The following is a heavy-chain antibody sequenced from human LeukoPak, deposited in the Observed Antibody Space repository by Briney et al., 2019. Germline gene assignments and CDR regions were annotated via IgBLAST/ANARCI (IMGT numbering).Heavy chain of an antibody. J-gene: IGHJ5*02. CDR1: VGSISSYY. CDR2: IYYSGRT. CDR3: ARDMNYYDSSGYYYWFDP. V-gene: IGHV4-59*01. D-gene: IGHD3-22*01. Sequence: SQTLSLTCTVSVGSISSYYRSCVRQPPGQRLEGIGYIYYSGRTNYNPSLTSPATISVDTSKNQFSLKLSSVTAADTAVYYCARDMNYYDSSGYYYWFDPWGQGTLVTVSS.